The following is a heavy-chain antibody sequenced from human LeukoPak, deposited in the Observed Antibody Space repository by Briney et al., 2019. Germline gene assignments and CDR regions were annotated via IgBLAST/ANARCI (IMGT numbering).Heavy chain of an antibody. CDR2: INPNSGGT. J-gene: IGHJ6*03. CDR3: ARGAVVAANYYYMDV. CDR1: GYTFTAYY. D-gene: IGHD2-15*01. Sequence: ASVKVSCKASGYTFTAYYMHWVRQAPGQGLEWMGWINPNSGGTNYAQKFQGRVTMTRDTSISTAYMELSSLRSEDTAVYYCARGAVVAANYYYMDVWGKGTTVTISS. V-gene: IGHV1-2*02.